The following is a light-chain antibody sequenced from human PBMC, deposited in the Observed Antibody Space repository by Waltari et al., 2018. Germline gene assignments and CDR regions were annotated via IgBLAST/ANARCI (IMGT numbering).Light chain of an antibody. CDR2: GAS. J-gene: IGKJ2*01. Sequence: EIVMTQSPATLSVSPGERATLPCRASQSVSSSLAWYQQKPGQAPGLLIYGASTRASGISARFSGSGSGTEFTLTISSLQSEDFAVYYCLQYNNWPPYTFGQGTKLEI. V-gene: IGKV3-15*01. CDR3: LQYNNWPPYT. CDR1: QSVSSS.